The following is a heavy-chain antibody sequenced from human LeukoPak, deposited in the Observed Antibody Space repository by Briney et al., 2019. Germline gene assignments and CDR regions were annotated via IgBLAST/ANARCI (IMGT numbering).Heavy chain of an antibody. J-gene: IGHJ6*03. Sequence: SVKVSCKASGGTFSSYAISWVRQAPGQGLEWMGGIIPIFGTANYAQKFQGRVTITTDESTSTAYMELSSLRSEDTAVYYCASSSDCSSTSCYGPYYYYMDVWGKGTTVTVSS. CDR1: GGTFSSYA. CDR3: ASSSDCSSTSCYGPYYYYMDV. CDR2: IIPIFGTA. D-gene: IGHD2-2*01. V-gene: IGHV1-69*05.